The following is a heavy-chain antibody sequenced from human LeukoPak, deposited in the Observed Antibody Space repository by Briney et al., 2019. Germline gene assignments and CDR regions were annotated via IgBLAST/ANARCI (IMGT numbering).Heavy chain of an antibody. D-gene: IGHD2-2*01. CDR2: INPNSGGT. V-gene: IGHV1-2*06. J-gene: IGHJ6*02. CDR1: GYIFPDYY. CDR3: ARDGGYCSSGTICYSRAEYYYYGLDV. Sequence: ASVTVSCRGSGYIFPDYYIYWVRQAPGQGLEWMGRINPNSGGTNYAQNFQGRVTMTRDTSISTVYMELSRLRSDDTAVYYCARDGGYCSSGTICYSRAEYYYYGLDVWGQGTTVTVSS.